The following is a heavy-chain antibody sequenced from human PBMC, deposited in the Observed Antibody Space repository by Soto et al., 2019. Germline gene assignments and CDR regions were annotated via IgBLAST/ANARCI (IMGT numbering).Heavy chain of an antibody. V-gene: IGHV3-48*01. CDR1: GFTFSSYS. CDR3: ARDVQSTLEWLLPHWYFDL. J-gene: IGHJ2*01. CDR2: ISSSSSTI. Sequence: EVQLVESGGGLVQPGGSLRLSCAASGFTFSSYSMNWVRQAPGKGLEWVSYISSSSSTIYYADSVKGRFTISRDNAKNSLYLQMNSLRAEDTAVYYCARDVQSTLEWLLPHWYFDLWGRDTLVTVSS. D-gene: IGHD3-3*01.